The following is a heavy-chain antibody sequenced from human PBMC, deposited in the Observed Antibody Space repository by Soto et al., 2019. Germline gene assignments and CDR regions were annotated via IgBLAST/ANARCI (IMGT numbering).Heavy chain of an antibody. Sequence: SGSMYITRAASGYSVWITIYYWSWIRRPPGKGLEWIGYIYYTGATNYNPSLKSRVTISLDTSKNQFSLQLNSVTTADTAVYSCASMNILAGHAFDFWGQGIMVTVSS. CDR3: ASMNILAGHAFDF. CDR2: IYYTGAT. D-gene: IGHD3-9*01. J-gene: IGHJ3*01. CDR1: GYSVWITIYY. V-gene: IGHV4-61*01.